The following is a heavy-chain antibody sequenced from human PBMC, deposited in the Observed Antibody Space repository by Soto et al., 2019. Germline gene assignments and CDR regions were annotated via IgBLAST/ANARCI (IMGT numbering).Heavy chain of an antibody. V-gene: IGHV3-30-3*01. CDR1: GFTFSSYA. D-gene: IGHD5-18*01. CDR2: ISYDGSNK. Sequence: GESLKISCAASGFTFSSYAMHWVRQAPGKGLEWVAVISYDGSNKYYADSVKGRFTISRDNSKNTLYLQMNSLRAEDTAVYYCARDHTGVDTAMVQHYWGQGTLVTVSS. J-gene: IGHJ4*02. CDR3: ARDHTGVDTAMVQHY.